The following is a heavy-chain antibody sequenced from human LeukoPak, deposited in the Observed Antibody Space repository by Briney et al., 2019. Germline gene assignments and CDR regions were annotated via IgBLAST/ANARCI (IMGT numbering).Heavy chain of an antibody. CDR2: INLNSGGT. V-gene: IGHV1-2*06. D-gene: IGHD2-2*01. Sequence: ASVKVSCKASGYTFTDYFMHWVRQAPGQGLEWMGRINLNSGGTIFAQKFLGRVTMTRDTFISTAYVEVSRLRSDDTAVYYCARESRDIVVVPAAGNSYYYYGMDVWGQGTTVTVSS. J-gene: IGHJ6*02. CDR1: GYTFTDYF. CDR3: ARESRDIVVVPAAGNSYYYYGMDV.